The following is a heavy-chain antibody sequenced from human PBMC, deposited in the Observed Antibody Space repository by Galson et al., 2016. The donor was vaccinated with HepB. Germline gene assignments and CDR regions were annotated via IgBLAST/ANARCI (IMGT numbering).Heavy chain of an antibody. D-gene: IGHD3-3*01. Sequence: SLRLSCAASGFTFSSYSMHWVRQAPGKGLEWVSSVTGCGNFINYSDSVKGRFTISRDNAKNSLDLQMDSLRVEDTGVYYCAREGSGMTNFGVAFDFWGQGTLVTVSS. J-gene: IGHJ4*02. CDR3: AREGSGMTNFGVAFDF. V-gene: IGHV3-21*01. CDR1: GFTFSSYS. CDR2: VTGCGNFI.